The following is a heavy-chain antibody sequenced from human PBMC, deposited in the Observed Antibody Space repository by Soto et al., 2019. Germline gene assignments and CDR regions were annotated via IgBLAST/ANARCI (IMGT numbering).Heavy chain of an antibody. D-gene: IGHD3-10*01. CDR1: GFSLSTSGMC. CDR2: IDWDDDK. J-gene: IGHJ6*03. CDR3: ARSRITMVRGVITNYYYYMDA. V-gene: IGHV2-70*11. Sequence: SGPTLVNPTQTLTLTCTFSGFSLSTSGMCVSWIRQPPGKALEWLARIDWDDDKYYSTSLKTRLTISKDTSKNQVVLTMTNMDPVDTATYYCARSRITMVRGVITNYYYYMDAWGKGTTVTVSS.